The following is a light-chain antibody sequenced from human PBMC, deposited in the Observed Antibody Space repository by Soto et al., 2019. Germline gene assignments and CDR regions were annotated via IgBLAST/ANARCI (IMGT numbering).Light chain of an antibody. Sequence: DIQMTQSPSSLSASVGDRVTITCQASQDISYYLNWYQQKPGKAPKILIYDASVLEAGVPSRFSGGGSGTHFTLTISSRQAEYVAAFYCQQFDNLPLTFGGGTKVDIK. J-gene: IGKJ4*01. CDR2: DAS. V-gene: IGKV1-33*01. CDR3: QQFDNLPLT. CDR1: QDISYY.